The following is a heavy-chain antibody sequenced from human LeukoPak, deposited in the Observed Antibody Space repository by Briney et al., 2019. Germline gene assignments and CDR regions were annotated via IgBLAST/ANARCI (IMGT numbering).Heavy chain of an antibody. D-gene: IGHD3-3*01. J-gene: IGHJ4*02. V-gene: IGHV3-7*01. CDR2: IKQDGSEK. CDR3: ARHSQAGFLAFDY. Sequence: GGSLRLSCAASGFTFSSYWMSWVRQALGKGLEWVANIKQDGSEKYYVDSVKGRFTISRDNAKNSLYLQMNSLRAEDTAVYYCARHSQAGFLAFDYWGQGTLVTVSS. CDR1: GFTFSSYW.